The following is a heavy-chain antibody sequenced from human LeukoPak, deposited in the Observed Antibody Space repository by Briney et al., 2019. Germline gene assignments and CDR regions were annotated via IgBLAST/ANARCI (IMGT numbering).Heavy chain of an antibody. CDR3: ARLTRGMIVVVMIGIDY. V-gene: IGHV4-38-2*01. CDR2: IYHSGSN. Sequence: SETLSLTCVVSGYSISSGYYWGWIRQPPGKGLEGIGSIYHSGSNYYNPSLKSRVTISVDTSKNQFSLKLSSVTAADTAVYYCARLTRGMIVVVMIGIDYWGQGTLVTVSS. CDR1: GYSISSGYY. J-gene: IGHJ4*02. D-gene: IGHD3-22*01.